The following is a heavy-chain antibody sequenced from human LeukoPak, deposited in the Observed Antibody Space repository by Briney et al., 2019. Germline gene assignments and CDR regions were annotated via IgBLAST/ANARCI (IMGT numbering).Heavy chain of an antibody. CDR2: IYYSGST. J-gene: IGHJ4*02. V-gene: IGHV4-39*01. CDR3: ARRSAVTTFSFDY. CDR1: GGSISSSSYY. D-gene: IGHD4-17*01. Sequence: PSETLSLTCTVSGGSISSSSYYWGWIRRPPGKGLEWIGSIYYSGSTYYNPSLKSRVTISVDTSKNQFSLKLSSVTAADTAVYYCARRSAVTTFSFDYWGQGTLVTVSS.